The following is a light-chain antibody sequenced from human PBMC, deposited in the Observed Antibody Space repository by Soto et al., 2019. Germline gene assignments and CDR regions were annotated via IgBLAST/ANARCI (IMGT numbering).Light chain of an antibody. J-gene: IGLJ1*01. V-gene: IGLV2-23*01. Sequence: SVLTQPASVSGSPGQSIAISCTGTSSDVGSYNSVSWYQQHPGKAPKLMIYGGSKRPSGVSDRFSGSKSGNTASLTVSGLQAEDEADYYCCSYAGNPYVFGTGTKVTVL. CDR1: SSDVGSYNS. CDR3: CSYAGNPYV. CDR2: GGS.